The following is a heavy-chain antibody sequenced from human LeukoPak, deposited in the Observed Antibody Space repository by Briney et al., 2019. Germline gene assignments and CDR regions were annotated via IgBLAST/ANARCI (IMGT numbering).Heavy chain of an antibody. CDR3: AKDIPDCSSTSCYADAFDI. CDR1: GFTFSSYG. D-gene: IGHD2-2*01. J-gene: IGHJ3*02. V-gene: IGHV3-30*02. CDR2: IRYDGSNK. Sequence: GGSLRLSCAASGFTFSSYGMHWVRQAPGKGLEWVAFIRYDGSNKYYADSVKGRFTISRDNSKNTLYLQMNSLRAEDTAVYYCAKDIPDCSSTSCYADAFDIWGQGTMVTVSS.